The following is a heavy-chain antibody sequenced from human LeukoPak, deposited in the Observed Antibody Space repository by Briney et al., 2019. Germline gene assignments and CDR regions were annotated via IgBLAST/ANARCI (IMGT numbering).Heavy chain of an antibody. CDR3: ARHERVRAFDI. J-gene: IGHJ3*02. D-gene: IGHD1-1*01. CDR2: IFTGDSDT. V-gene: IGHV5-51*01. CDR1: GYSFTNYW. Sequence: GEALKIFCKGSGYSFTNYWIGWGRQVPGEGLEWMGIIFTGDSDTRYSPSIQGQVTISVDKSISTAYLQWSSLKASDSAMYYCARHERVRAFDIWGQGTMVTVSS.